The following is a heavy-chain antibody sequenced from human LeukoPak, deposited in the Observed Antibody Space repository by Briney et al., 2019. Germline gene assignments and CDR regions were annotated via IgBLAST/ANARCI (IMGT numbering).Heavy chain of an antibody. CDR2: ISAYNGNT. CDR3: ARRGMSIQLWTPDYYYYYMDV. V-gene: IGHV1-18*01. CDR1: GYTFTRYG. Sequence: ASVKVSCKASGYTFTRYGISWVRQAPGQGLEWMGWISAYNGNTNYAQKLQGRVTMTTDTSTSTAYMELRSLRSEDTAVYYCARRGMSIQLWTPDYYYYYMDVWGKRTTVTVSS. D-gene: IGHD5-18*01. J-gene: IGHJ6*03.